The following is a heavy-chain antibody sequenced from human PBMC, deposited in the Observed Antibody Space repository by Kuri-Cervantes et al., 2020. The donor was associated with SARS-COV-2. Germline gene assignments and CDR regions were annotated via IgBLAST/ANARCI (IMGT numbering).Heavy chain of an antibody. D-gene: IGHD2-15*01. CDR3: ARDPTGYCSGGSCYLDSWFDP. CDR2: ISAYNGNT. V-gene: IGHV1-18*01. CDR1: GYTFTSYG. Sequence: ASVKVSCKASGYTFTSYGISWVRQAPGQGLEWMGWISAYNGNTNYAQKFQGRVTMTRDTSISTAYMEMSRLRSDDTDVYYCARDPTGYCSGGSCYLDSWFDPWGQGTLVTVSS. J-gene: IGHJ5*02.